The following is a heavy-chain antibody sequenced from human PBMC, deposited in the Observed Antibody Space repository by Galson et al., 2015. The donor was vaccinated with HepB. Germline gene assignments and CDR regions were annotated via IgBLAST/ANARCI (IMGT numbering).Heavy chain of an antibody. CDR3: ARRGGSRLTATFDL. V-gene: IGHV4-34*01. CDR2: INHIGGT. D-gene: IGHD2-15*01. Sequence: SETLSLTCAVSGGSFSGLYWTWIRQSPDKGLEWIGEINHIGGTNYNPSLESRATLSVDTSRKQFSLKLRSLNAADTAVYYCARRGGSRLTATFDLWGQGVVVTVSS. J-gene: IGHJ4*02. CDR1: GGSFSGLY.